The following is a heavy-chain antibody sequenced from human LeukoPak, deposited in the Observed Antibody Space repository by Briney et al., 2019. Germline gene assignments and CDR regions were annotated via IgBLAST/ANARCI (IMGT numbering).Heavy chain of an antibody. J-gene: IGHJ2*01. Sequence: SESLSLTCAVSGGSITSKCWRSGRHPPPGRGVGVIGKNTLGGLTNYTPSLSGRITIALDTAKNQLYLQLTSVSAEDTAVYYCSRENGYFSPSGYWY. CDR1: GGSITSKCW. CDR2: NTLGGLT. D-gene: IGHD1-26*01. V-gene: IGHV4-4*02. CDR3: SRENGYFSPSGYWY.